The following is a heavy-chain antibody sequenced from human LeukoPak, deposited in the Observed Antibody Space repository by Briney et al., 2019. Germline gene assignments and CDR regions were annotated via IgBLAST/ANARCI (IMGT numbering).Heavy chain of an antibody. CDR2: IKEDGTVI. J-gene: IGHJ4*02. Sequence: GGSLRVSCAASGFYFRNYWMSWVRQAPGKGLEWVANIKEDGTVIYYVDSAKGRFTISRDNAKNSVYLQMNSLRADDTATYHCARIGYSSSSFDYWGQGTQVTVSS. CDR3: ARIGYSSSSFDY. D-gene: IGHD6-6*01. CDR1: GFYFRNYW. V-gene: IGHV3-7*01.